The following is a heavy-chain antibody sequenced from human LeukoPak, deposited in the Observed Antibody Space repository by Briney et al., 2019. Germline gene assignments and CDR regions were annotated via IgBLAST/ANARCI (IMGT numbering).Heavy chain of an antibody. CDR1: GFTFSSYA. D-gene: IGHD4-17*01. V-gene: IGHV3-30*09. Sequence: GGSLRLSCAASGFTFSSYAMHWVRQAPGKGVEGVAVTSYDGSDKYYADSVKGRFAISRDNSKNTTYLQMNSLRAEDTAVYYCARVGTVTHYYYYYGMDVWGQGTTVTVSS. CDR3: ARVGTVTHYYYYYGMDV. J-gene: IGHJ6*02. CDR2: TSYDGSDK.